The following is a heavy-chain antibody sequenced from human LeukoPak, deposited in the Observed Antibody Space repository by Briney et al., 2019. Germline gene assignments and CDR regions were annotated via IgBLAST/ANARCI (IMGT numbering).Heavy chain of an antibody. J-gene: IGHJ6*03. D-gene: IGHD2-2*01. V-gene: IGHV3-23*01. CDR1: GFTFSSYA. CDR2: ISDIGGST. CDR3: AARIVVVPAAISGSMDYYYYYMDV. Sequence: GVSLRLSCAASGFTFSSYAMSWVRPAPGKGLAGVSAISDIGGSTYYADFVQGRFTISRGNVKNTVLPQVNSLRAEDTAVYYCAARIVVVPAAISGSMDYYYYYMDVWGKGTTVTVSS.